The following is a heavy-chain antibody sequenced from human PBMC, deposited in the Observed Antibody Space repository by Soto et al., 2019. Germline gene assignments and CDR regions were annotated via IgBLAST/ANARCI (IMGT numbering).Heavy chain of an antibody. D-gene: IGHD3-22*01. Sequence: PGGSLRLSCAASGFTFSSYAMHWVRQAPGKGLEWVTVISYDVSNKYYADSVKGRFTISRDNSKNTLYLQMNSLRAEDTAVYYCARDLDLPAYYYDSSGSYWLNPWGQGTLVTVSS. V-gene: IGHV3-30-3*01. CDR1: GFTFSSYA. CDR3: ARDLDLPAYYYDSSGSYWLNP. J-gene: IGHJ5*02. CDR2: ISYDVSNK.